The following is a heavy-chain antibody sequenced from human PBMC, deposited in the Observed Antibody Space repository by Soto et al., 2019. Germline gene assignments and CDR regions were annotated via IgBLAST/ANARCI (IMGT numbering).Heavy chain of an antibody. CDR2: ISSGGVTT. D-gene: IGHD4-4*01. J-gene: IGHJ4*02. CDR1: GLTFSRCE. CDR3: ARLPPRGDHSNYPMNY. Sequence: GCLRLSCAASGLTFSRCEMNWVRQARGNGLVWVSYISSGGVTTYYADSEKNRFTISRDNAKSSLYLQMNSLRAEDTAVYYCARLPPRGDHSNYPMNYWGQGTLVTV. V-gene: IGHV3-48*03.